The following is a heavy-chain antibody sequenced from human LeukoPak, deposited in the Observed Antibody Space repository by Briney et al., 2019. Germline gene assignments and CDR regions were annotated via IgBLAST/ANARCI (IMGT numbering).Heavy chain of an antibody. V-gene: IGHV3-23*01. CDR3: ARDSSPYGSGTYRGIDV. CDR2: ISGSGGST. CDR1: GFTFSSYA. Sequence: PGGSLRLSCAASGFTFSSYAMSWVRQAPGKGLEWVSAISGSGGSTYYADSVKGRFTISRDNSKNTLYLQMNTLRVEDTAVYYCARDSSPYGSGTYRGIDVWGQGTTVTVSS. D-gene: IGHD3-10*01. J-gene: IGHJ6*02.